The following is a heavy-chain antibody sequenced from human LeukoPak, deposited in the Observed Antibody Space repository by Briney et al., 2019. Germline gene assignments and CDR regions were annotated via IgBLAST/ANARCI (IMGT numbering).Heavy chain of an antibody. D-gene: IGHD5-18*01. Sequence: PSETLSLTCAVYGGSFSGYYWSWIRQPPGKGLEWIGEINHSGSTNYNPSLKSRVTISVDTCKNQFSLNLSSVTAADTAVYYCTRGRAAMVPLWGQGTLVTVSS. V-gene: IGHV4-34*01. CDR1: GGSFSGYY. J-gene: IGHJ4*02. CDR3: TRGRAAMVPL. CDR2: INHSGST.